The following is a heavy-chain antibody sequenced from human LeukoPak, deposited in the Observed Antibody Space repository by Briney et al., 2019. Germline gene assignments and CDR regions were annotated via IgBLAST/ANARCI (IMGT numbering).Heavy chain of an antibody. Sequence: GGSLRLSCAASGFTFSTYAMSWVRQAPGKGLEWVSAISGSGGSTYYADSVKGRFTISSDSSKNTLYLQMNSLRAEDTAVYYCAKNLNSGRLNSFDYWRQGTLVTVSS. J-gene: IGHJ4*02. CDR1: GFTFSTYA. V-gene: IGHV3-23*01. D-gene: IGHD2-21*01. CDR2: ISGSGGST. CDR3: AKNLNSGRLNSFDY.